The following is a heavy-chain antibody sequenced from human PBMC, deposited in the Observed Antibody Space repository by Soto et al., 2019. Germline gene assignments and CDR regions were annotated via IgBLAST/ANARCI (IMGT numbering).Heavy chain of an antibody. CDR2: ISAGNGNT. J-gene: IGHJ4*02. CDR3: ARVSMAPHTAIFYYDA. Sequence: QVQLVQSGAEVKKPGASVKVSCKASGYTFASYTLHWVRQAPGQRFEWLGWISAGNGNTKSSQKFQDRVTFDRNTYAGTVSMELNSLRSEDTAIYFCARVSMAPHTAIFYYDARRQGSLVTVSS. CDR1: GYTFASYT. D-gene: IGHD2-21*02. V-gene: IGHV1-3*01.